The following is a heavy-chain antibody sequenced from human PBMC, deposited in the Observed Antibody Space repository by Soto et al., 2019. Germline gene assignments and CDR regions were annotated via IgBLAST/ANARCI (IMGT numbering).Heavy chain of an antibody. CDR1: GFTFSSYG. D-gene: IGHD6-19*01. Sequence: QVQLVESGGGVVQPGRSLRLSCAASGFTFSSYGMHWVRQAPGKGLEWVAVIWYDGSNKYSADSVKGRFTISRDNSKNTLYLQMNSLRAEGTAVYYCASDCAVYSSGWYQRGAFAYWGQGTLVTVSS. J-gene: IGHJ4*02. CDR3: ASDCAVYSSGWYQRGAFAY. CDR2: IWYDGSNK. V-gene: IGHV3-33*01.